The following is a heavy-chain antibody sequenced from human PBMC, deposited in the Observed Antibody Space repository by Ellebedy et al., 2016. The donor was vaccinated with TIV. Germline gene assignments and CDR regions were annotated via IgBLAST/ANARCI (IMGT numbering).Heavy chain of an antibody. Sequence: GGSLRLSCAASGFTFTDYTMNWVRQAPGKGLEWVGSISVSGAYSSSAGSGKGRFTISRDNVRNSLYLQMTSLRVEDTAVYYCARGEFNYGSGNSYSGEFDYWGRGTLVTVSS. CDR3: ARGEFNYGSGNSYSGEFDY. CDR2: ISVSGAYS. J-gene: IGHJ4*02. V-gene: IGHV3-21*06. CDR1: GFTFTDYT. D-gene: IGHD3-10*01.